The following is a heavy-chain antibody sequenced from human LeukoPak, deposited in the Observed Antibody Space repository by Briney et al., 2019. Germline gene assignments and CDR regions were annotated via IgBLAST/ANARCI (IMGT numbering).Heavy chain of an antibody. J-gene: IGHJ4*02. CDR3: ARLKANRSGWYYFDY. V-gene: IGHV3-48*03. D-gene: IGHD6-19*01. CDR2: ISSSGSTI. Sequence: GGSLRLSCAASGFTFSSYEMNWVRQAPGKGLEWVSYISSSGSTIYYADSVKGRFTISRDNAKNSLYLQMNSLRAEDTAVYYCARLKANRSGWYYFDYWGQGTLVTVSS. CDR1: GFTFSSYE.